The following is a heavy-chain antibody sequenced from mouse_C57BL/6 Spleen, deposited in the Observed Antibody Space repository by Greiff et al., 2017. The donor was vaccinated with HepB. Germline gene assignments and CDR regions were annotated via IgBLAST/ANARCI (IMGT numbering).Heavy chain of an antibody. Sequence: QVHVKQPGAELVKPGASVKLSCKASGYTFTSYWMQWVKQRPGQGLEWIGEIDPSDSYTNYNQKFKGKATLTVDTSSSTAYMQLSSLTSEDSAVYYCARERGHYYGSSYGYWGQGTTLTVSS. J-gene: IGHJ2*01. D-gene: IGHD1-1*01. CDR2: IDPSDSYT. CDR3: ARERGHYYGSSYGY. CDR1: GYTFTSYW. V-gene: IGHV1-50*01.